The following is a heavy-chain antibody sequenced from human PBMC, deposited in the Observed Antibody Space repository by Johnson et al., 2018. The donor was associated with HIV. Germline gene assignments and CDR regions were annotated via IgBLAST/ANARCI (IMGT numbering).Heavy chain of an antibody. D-gene: IGHD6-13*01. J-gene: IGHJ3*02. Sequence: VQLVESGGGVVRPGGSLRLSCAASGFTFEDYGMRWVRQPPGKGLEWVSGINWSGGSTAYADSMKGRFTISRDNDKKSLYLHVNSLRAEDTAFYYCARGKGAAAGLDAFDIWGQGTMVTVSS. V-gene: IGHV3-20*04. CDR1: GFTFEDYG. CDR3: ARGKGAAAGLDAFDI. CDR2: INWSGGST.